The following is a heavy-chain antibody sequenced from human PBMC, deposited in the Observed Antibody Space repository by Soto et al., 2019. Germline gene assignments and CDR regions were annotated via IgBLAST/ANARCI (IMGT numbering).Heavy chain of an antibody. J-gene: IGHJ4*01. CDR3: ASGPIFAYGYLGH. CDR2: IWHDGNNE. CDR1: GFTFSNYV. D-gene: IGHD5-12*01. Sequence: LRLSCAASGFTFSNYVMHWVRQAPGRGLEWVATIWHDGNNEYYGDSVKGRFTISRDNSERTVSLHMNSLKVEDTAVYYCASGPIFAYGYLGHWGHGTLVTVCS. V-gene: IGHV3-33*01.